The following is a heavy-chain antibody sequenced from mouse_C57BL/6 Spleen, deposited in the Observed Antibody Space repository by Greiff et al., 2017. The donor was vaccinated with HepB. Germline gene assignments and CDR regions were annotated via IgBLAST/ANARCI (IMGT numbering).Heavy chain of an antibody. CDR1: GFNIKDYY. Sequence: EVKLVESGAELVRPGASVKLSCTASGFNIKDYYMHWVKQRPEQGLEWIGRIDPEDGDTEYAPKFQGKATMTADTSSNTAYLQLSSLTSEDTAVYYCTAIYYDYDVEDYYAMDYWGQGTSVTVSS. CDR3: TAIYYDYDVEDYYAMDY. CDR2: IDPEDGDT. J-gene: IGHJ4*01. D-gene: IGHD2-4*01. V-gene: IGHV14-1*01.